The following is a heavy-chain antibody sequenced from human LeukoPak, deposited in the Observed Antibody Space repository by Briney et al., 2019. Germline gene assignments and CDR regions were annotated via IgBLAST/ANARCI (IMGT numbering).Heavy chain of an antibody. CDR1: GFTFSSSW. V-gene: IGHV3-52*01. Sequence: PGGSLRLSCAASGFTFSSSWMHWVCQAPEKGLEWVADIKCDGSEKYYVDSVKGRLTISRDNAKNSLYLQVNSLRAEDMTAYYCVRAIMTTAISWFDPWGQGTLVTVSS. J-gene: IGHJ5*02. CDR2: IKCDGSEK. CDR3: VRAIMTTAISWFDP. D-gene: IGHD4-17*01.